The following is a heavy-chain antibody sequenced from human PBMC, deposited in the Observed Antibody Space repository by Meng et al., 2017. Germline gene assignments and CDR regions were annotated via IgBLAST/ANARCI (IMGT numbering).Heavy chain of an antibody. J-gene: IGHJ5*02. Sequence: QVQLQESGPRLVRPSQTLSLTCTVSGASISSAVFWIWIRQPPGKDLEWIGYSSYSGATHYNPSLKSRLTISVDTAKNQFSLSLSSVTAADTAVYYCARVVGDCASCYKGWFDPWGQGTLATFPS. V-gene: IGHV4-30-4*01. CDR1: GASISSAVF. D-gene: IGHD2-2*02. CDR2: SSYSGAT. CDR3: ARVVGDCASCYKGWFDP.